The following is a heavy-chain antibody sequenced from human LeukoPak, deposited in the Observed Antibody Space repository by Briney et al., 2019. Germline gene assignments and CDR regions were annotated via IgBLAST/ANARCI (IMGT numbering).Heavy chain of an antibody. CDR2: ISGSGGST. CDR1: GFTFSSYA. V-gene: IGHV3-23*01. Sequence: GGSLRLSCAASGFTFSSYAMSWVRQAPGKGLEWVSAISGSGGSTYYADSVKGRFTISRDNSKNTLYLQMNSLRAEDTAVYYCARQRRNGGIAASNDAFDIWGQGTMVTVSS. D-gene: IGHD6-13*01. J-gene: IGHJ3*02. CDR3: ARQRRNGGIAASNDAFDI.